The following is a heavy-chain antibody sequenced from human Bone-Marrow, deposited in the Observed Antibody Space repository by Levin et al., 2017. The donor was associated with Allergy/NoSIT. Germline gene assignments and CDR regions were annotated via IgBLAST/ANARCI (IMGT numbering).Heavy chain of an antibody. V-gene: IGHV3-23*01. CDR3: AKVSTYSDFWSGYPNFDY. Sequence: GGSLRLSCAASGFTFSSYAMSWVRQAPGQGLEWVSSITGTGGNTYYTDSVKGRFAISRDNYKNTLYLQMSSLRAEDTAVYYCAKVSTYSDFWSGYPNFDYWGQGTLVSVSS. J-gene: IGHJ4*02. D-gene: IGHD3-3*01. CDR2: ITGTGGNT. CDR1: GFTFSSYA.